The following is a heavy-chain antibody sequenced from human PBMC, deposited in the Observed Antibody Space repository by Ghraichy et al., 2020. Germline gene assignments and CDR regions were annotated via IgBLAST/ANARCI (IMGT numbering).Heavy chain of an antibody. V-gene: IGHV3-30-3*01. J-gene: IGHJ6*02. CDR2: ISYDGGKT. CDR1: GFNLSDYA. CDR3: ARGDHPPYFGMDV. Sequence: GGSLRLSCAASGFNLSDYAMHWVRQAPGKGLQWLAVISYDGGKTYYGDSVKGPFTISRDNPKNTVYLQMDSLRGEDTAVYYCARGDHPPYFGMDVWGQGTTVTVSS.